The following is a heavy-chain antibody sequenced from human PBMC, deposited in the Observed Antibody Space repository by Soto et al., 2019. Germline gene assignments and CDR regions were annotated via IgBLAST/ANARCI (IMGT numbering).Heavy chain of an antibody. Sequence: QVQLQESGPGLVKPSETLSLTCTVSGGSISSYYWSWIRQPPGKGLEWIGYIYYSGSTNYNPSLKSRVTISVDTSKTHFSLKLTTVTTADTAVYYCASQVPGPYGSGSYFDYWGQGPLVTVSS. J-gene: IGHJ4*02. V-gene: IGHV4-59*08. CDR2: IYYSGST. D-gene: IGHD3-10*01. CDR3: ASQVPGPYGSGSYFDY. CDR1: GGSISSYY.